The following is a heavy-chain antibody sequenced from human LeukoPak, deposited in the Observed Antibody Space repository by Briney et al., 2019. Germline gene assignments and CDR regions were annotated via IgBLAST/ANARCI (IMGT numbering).Heavy chain of an antibody. V-gene: IGHV4-59*12. CDR1: GGSISSYY. D-gene: IGHD6-19*01. J-gene: IGHJ4*02. CDR2: IYYSGST. CDR3: ARFGSGWYYFDY. Sequence: PSETLSLTCTVSGGSISSYYWGWIRQPPGEGLEWIGYIYYSGSTNYNPSLKSRVTISVDTSKNQFSLKLSSVTAADTAVYYCARFGSGWYYFDYWGLGTLVTVSS.